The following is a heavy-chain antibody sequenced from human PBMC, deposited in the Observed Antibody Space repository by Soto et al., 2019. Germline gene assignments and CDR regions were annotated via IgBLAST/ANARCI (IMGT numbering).Heavy chain of an antibody. Sequence: ESGGGLVQPGGSLRLSCAASGFTFTDYAMNWVRQAPGKGLEWVSGISGGGVSIYYADSVKGRFTISRDNSKNTVYLQMSSLRAEDTAVYYCAKARSGWYSDYWGQGSLVTVSS. CDR2: ISGGGVSI. V-gene: IGHV3-23*01. D-gene: IGHD6-19*01. CDR1: GFTFTDYA. CDR3: AKARSGWYSDY. J-gene: IGHJ4*02.